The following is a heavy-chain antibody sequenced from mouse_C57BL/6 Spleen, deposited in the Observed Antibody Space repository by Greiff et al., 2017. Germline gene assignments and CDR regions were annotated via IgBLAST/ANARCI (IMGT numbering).Heavy chain of an antibody. D-gene: IGHD1-1*02. V-gene: IGHV5-4*03. Sequence: EVKVEESGGGLVKPGGSLKLSCAASGFTFSSYAMSWVRQTPEKRLEWVATISDGGSYTYYPDNVKGRFTISRDNAKNNLYLQMSHLKSEDTAMYYCARGRPMGYYAMDYWGQGTSVTVSS. CDR2: ISDGGSYT. CDR3: ARGRPMGYYAMDY. J-gene: IGHJ4*01. CDR1: GFTFSSYA.